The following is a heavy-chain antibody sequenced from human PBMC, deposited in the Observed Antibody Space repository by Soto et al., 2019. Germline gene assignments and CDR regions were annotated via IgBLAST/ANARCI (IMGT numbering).Heavy chain of an antibody. V-gene: IGHV4-59*01. D-gene: IGHD3-3*01. Sequence: PSETLSLTCTVSGGSISSYYWSWIRQPPGKGLEWIGYIYYSGSTNYNPSLKSRVTISVDTSKNQFSLKLSSVTAADTAVYYCARGYDFWSGYGYYYGMDVWGQGTTVTVSS. J-gene: IGHJ6*02. CDR3: ARGYDFWSGYGYYYGMDV. CDR2: IYYSGST. CDR1: GGSISSYY.